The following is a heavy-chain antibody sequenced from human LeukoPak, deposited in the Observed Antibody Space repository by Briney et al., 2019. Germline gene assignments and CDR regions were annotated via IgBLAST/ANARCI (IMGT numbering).Heavy chain of an antibody. V-gene: IGHV3-30*04. CDR3: ARVAVYGDYGDY. CDR2: ISYDGSNK. CDR1: GFTFSSYA. D-gene: IGHD4-17*01. Sequence: PGGSLRLSCAASGFTFSSYAMHWVRQAPGKGLEWVAVISYDGSNKYYADSVKGRFTISRDNSKNTLYLQMNSLRAEDTAVYYCARVAVYGDYGDYWGQGTLVTVSS. J-gene: IGHJ4*02.